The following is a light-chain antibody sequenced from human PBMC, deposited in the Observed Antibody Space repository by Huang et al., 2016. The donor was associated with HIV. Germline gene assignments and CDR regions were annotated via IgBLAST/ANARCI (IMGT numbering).Light chain of an antibody. J-gene: IGKJ3*01. Sequence: DIQMTQSPSSLSASVGDRVTRTCRASQSNSNYLNWYQQKPGKAPKLLNYAASSLQSGVPASVSGSGSGTDFTLTISSLQPEDFATYYCLQSYSTPLFGPGTKVDMK. CDR2: AAS. CDR3: LQSYSTPL. CDR1: QSNSNY. V-gene: IGKV1-39*01.